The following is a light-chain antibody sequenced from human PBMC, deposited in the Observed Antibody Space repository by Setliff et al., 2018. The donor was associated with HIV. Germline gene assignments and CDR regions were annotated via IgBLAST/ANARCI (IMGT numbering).Light chain of an antibody. V-gene: IGLV2-11*01. CDR3: CSYAGSYIHVV. J-gene: IGLJ2*01. CDR2: DVS. CDR1: SSDVGGYNY. Sequence: QSALPQPRSVSGSPGQSVTISCTGTSSDVGGYNYVSWYQQHPGKAPKLMIYDVSKRPSGVPDRFSGSKSGNTASLTISGLQAEDEADYYCCSYAGSYIHVVFGGGTKVTV.